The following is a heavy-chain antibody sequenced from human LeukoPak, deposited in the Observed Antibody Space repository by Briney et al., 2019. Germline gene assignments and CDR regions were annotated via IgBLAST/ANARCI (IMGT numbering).Heavy chain of an antibody. CDR1: GFTFSSYA. D-gene: IGHD4-23*01. CDR3: AKRRGGNNGDLDY. CDR2: ISGGGGNT. J-gene: IGHJ4*02. V-gene: IGHV3-23*01. Sequence: GGSLRLSCAASGFTFSSYAMSWVRQAPGKRLEWVSAISGGGGNTYYADSVKGRFTISRDNSRNTLFLQMNSLRAEDSAVYYCAKRRGGNNGDLDYWGQGTLVTVSS.